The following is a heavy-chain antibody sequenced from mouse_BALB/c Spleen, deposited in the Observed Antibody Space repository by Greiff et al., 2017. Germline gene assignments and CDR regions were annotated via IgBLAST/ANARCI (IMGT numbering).Heavy chain of an antibody. CDR3: ARGARATTWFAY. CDR1: GYTFTNHH. J-gene: IGHJ3*01. D-gene: IGHD3-1*01. V-gene: IGHV1S45*01. Sequence: EVKLMESGAELVRPGASVKISCKAFGYTFTNHHINWVKQRPGQGLDWIGYINPYNDYTSYNQKFKGKATLTVDKSSSTAYMELSSLTSEDSAVYYCARGARATTWFAYWGQGTLVTVSA. CDR2: INPYNDYT.